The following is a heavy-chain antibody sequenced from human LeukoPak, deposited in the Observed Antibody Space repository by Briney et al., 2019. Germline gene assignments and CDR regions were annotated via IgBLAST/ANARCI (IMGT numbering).Heavy chain of an antibody. CDR3: ARVGAVTMVRGVHPGGAFDI. Sequence: ASVKVSCKASGYTFTGYYMHWVRQAPGQGLEWMGWINPNSGGTNYAQKFQGRVTMTRDTSISTAYMELSRLRSDDTAVYYCARVGAVTMVRGVHPGGAFDIWGQGTMVTVSS. CDR1: GYTFTGYY. D-gene: IGHD3-10*01. J-gene: IGHJ3*02. V-gene: IGHV1-2*02. CDR2: INPNSGGT.